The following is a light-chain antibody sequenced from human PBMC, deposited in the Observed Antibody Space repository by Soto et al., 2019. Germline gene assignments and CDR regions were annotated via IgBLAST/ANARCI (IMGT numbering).Light chain of an antibody. Sequence: QSALTQPASVSGSPGQSITISCTGTSSDVGSYNLVSWYQQHPGKAPKLMIYEGSKRPSGVSNRFSGSKSGNTASLTISGLQAEDKADYYCCSYAGSSVHVFGTGTKVTVL. CDR3: CSYAGSSVHV. CDR1: SSDVGSYNL. CDR2: EGS. J-gene: IGLJ1*01. V-gene: IGLV2-23*01.